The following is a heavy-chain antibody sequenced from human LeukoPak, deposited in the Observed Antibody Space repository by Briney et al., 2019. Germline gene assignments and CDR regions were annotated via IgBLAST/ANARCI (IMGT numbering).Heavy chain of an antibody. CDR1: GFTFGDYG. J-gene: IGHJ5*02. V-gene: IGHV3-49*03. CDR2: IRSKAYGGTT. Sequence: GRSLRLSCTASGFTFGDYGMSWFRQAPGKGLEWVGFIRSKAYGGTTEYAASVKGRFTISRDDSKSIAYPQMNSLKTEDTAVYYCTRVKRQYNWFDPWGQGTLVTVSS. D-gene: IGHD2-21*01. CDR3: TRVKRQYNWFDP.